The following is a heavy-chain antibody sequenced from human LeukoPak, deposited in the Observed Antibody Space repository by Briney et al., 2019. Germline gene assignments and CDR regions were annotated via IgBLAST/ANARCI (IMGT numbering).Heavy chain of an antibody. Sequence: SETLSLTCTVSGGSISSYYWSWIRQPPGKGLEWIGYIYYSGSTNYNPSLKSRVTISVDTSKNQFSLKLSSVTAADTAVYYCARHGSDYYDSSGPYAPFDYWGQGTLVTVSS. D-gene: IGHD3-22*01. CDR3: ARHGSDYYDSSGPYAPFDY. CDR2: IYYSGST. CDR1: GGSISSYY. J-gene: IGHJ4*02. V-gene: IGHV4-59*08.